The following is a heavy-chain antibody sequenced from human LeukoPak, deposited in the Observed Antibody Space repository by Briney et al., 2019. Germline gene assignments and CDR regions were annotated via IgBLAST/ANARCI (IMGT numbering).Heavy chain of an antibody. J-gene: IGHJ4*02. D-gene: IGHD2-15*01. CDR2: IKQDGSEK. Sequence: GGSLRLSCAASGFTFSDHFMDWVRQAPGKGLEWVANIKQDGSEKYYVDSVKGRFTISRDNAKNSLYLQMNSLRAEDTAVYYCARPSGYCSGGSCFPFDYWGQGTLVTVSS. CDR3: ARPSGYCSGGSCFPFDY. CDR1: GFTFSDHF. V-gene: IGHV3-7*03.